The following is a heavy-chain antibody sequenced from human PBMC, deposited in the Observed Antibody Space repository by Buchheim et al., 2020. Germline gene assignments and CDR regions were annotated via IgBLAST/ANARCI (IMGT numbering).Heavy chain of an antibody. Sequence: QVQLVESGGGVVQPGRSLRLSCAASGFTFSSYAMHWVRQAPGKGLEWVAVISYDGSNKYYADFVKGRFTISRDNSKNTLYLQMNSLRAEDTAVYYCARAVAGTLDYWGQGTL. CDR3: ARAVAGTLDY. V-gene: IGHV3-30*04. D-gene: IGHD6-19*01. CDR2: ISYDGSNK. CDR1: GFTFSSYA. J-gene: IGHJ4*02.